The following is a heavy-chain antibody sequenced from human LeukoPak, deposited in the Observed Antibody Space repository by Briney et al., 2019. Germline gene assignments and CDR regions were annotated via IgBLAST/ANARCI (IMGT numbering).Heavy chain of an antibody. CDR1: GITLSNYA. CDR2: ISGSGGST. CDR3: AKGGFDY. Sequence: GGSLRLSCAVSGITLSNYAMSWVHQAPGKGLEWVSAISGSGGSTYYADSVKGRFTISRDNSKNTLYLQMNSLRAEDAAVYYCAKGGFDYWGQGTLVTASS. V-gene: IGHV3-23*01. J-gene: IGHJ4*02.